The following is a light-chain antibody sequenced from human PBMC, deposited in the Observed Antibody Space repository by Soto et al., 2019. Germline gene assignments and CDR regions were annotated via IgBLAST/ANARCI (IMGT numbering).Light chain of an antibody. V-gene: IGKV1-5*03. J-gene: IGKJ1*01. CDR1: QSVTNW. Sequence: DIQLTQSPASLSASVGDRVTITCRASQSVTNWLAWYQQEPGKAPKLLINKASESQSESPSRFSGSGSGTEFTLTISSLQPEDVATYYCQQFNAYSPWTFGQGTKVEI. CDR3: QQFNAYSPWT. CDR2: KAS.